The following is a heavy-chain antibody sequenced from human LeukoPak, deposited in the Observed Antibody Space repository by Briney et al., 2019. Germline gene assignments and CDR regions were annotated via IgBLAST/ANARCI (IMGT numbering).Heavy chain of an antibody. CDR2: IYYTGRT. J-gene: IGHJ4*02. V-gene: IGHV4-59*01. CDR3: ARAGMGSGWFY. Sequence: PSETLSLTCNVSGASISSYYWSWIRQPPGKGLEWIGYIYYTGRTNYNPSLSSRVTISVDTSENQFSLKLSSVTAADTAVYYCARAGMGSGWFYWGQGTLVTVSS. CDR1: GASISSYY. D-gene: IGHD6-19*01.